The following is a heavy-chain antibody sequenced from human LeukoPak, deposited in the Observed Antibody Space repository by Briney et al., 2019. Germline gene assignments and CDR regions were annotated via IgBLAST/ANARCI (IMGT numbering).Heavy chain of an antibody. J-gene: IGHJ4*02. V-gene: IGHV1-2*02. CDR2: INPNSGGT. Sequence: GASVKVSCKASGYTFTGYYMHWVRQAPGQGLEWMGWINPNSGGTNYAQKLQGRVTMTTDTSTSTAYMELRSLRSDDTAVYYCARSSIITNLAQDWGQGTLVTVSS. CDR1: GYTFTGYY. CDR3: ARSSIITNLAQD. D-gene: IGHD5-24*01.